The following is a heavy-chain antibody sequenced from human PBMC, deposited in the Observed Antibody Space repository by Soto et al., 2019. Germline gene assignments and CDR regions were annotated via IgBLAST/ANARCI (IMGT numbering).Heavy chain of an antibody. CDR1: GGTFSSYA. Sequence: QVQLVQSGAEVKKPGSSVKVSCKASGGTFSSYAISWVRQAPGQGLEWMGGIIPIFGTANYAQKFQGRVTITADESTSTAYMERSSLRSEDTAVYYCARVGESIAARYYYYGMDVWGQGTTVTVSS. D-gene: IGHD6-6*01. V-gene: IGHV1-69*12. CDR2: IIPIFGTA. CDR3: ARVGESIAARYYYYGMDV. J-gene: IGHJ6*02.